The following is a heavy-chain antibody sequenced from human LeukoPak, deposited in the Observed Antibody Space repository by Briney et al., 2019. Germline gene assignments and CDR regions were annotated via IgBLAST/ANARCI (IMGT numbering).Heavy chain of an antibody. Sequence: SETLSLTCTVSGGSISSYYWSWIRQPPGKGLEWIGYIYYSGSTNYNPSLKSRVTISVDTSKNQFSLKLSSVTAADTAVYYCARVRRGYDYVWGSYPWDAFDIWGQGTMVTVSS. CDR2: IYYSGST. V-gene: IGHV4-59*01. CDR3: ARVRRGYDYVWGSYPWDAFDI. J-gene: IGHJ3*02. CDR1: GGSISSYY. D-gene: IGHD3-16*02.